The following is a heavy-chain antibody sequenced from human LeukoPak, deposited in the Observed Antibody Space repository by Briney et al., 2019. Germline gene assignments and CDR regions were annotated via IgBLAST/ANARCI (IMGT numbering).Heavy chain of an antibody. Sequence: GGSLRLSCTASGVTFSTYSMNWVRQAPGKGLEWVSSISSSSSYIYYADSVKGRFTISRDNAKNSLYLQMNSLRAEDTAVYYCARDEQLVHGFDYWGQGTLVTVSS. CDR2: ISSSSSYI. V-gene: IGHV3-21*01. D-gene: IGHD6-6*01. CDR1: GVTFSTYS. J-gene: IGHJ4*02. CDR3: ARDEQLVHGFDY.